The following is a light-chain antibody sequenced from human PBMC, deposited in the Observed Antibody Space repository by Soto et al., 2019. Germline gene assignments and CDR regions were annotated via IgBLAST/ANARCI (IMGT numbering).Light chain of an antibody. J-gene: IGKJ5*01. CDR3: QHYGSSPIT. CDR2: GAS. CDR1: QSVSSN. Sequence: EIVVTQSPGTLSLSPGERATLSCRASQSVSSNLAWYHQKPGQAPRLLISGASSRATGIPDRFSGSGSGTDFTLTISRLEPEDFALYYCQHYGSSPITLGQGTRLEIK. V-gene: IGKV3-20*01.